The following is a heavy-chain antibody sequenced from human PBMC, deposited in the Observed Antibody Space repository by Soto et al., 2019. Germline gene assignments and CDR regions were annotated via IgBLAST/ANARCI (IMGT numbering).Heavy chain of an antibody. V-gene: IGHV3-23*01. CDR1: GFAFSSYA. D-gene: IGHD2-2*01. Sequence: EVQLLESGGDLVQPGGSLRLSCAASGFAFSSYAMSWVRQAPGKGLEWVSAISGSGGGTYYADSVKGRFTISRDNSKNTLYLQMSSLRAEDTAVYYCAKKYCSGTGCNPAALDMWGQGTRVTVSS. J-gene: IGHJ3*02. CDR2: ISGSGGGT. CDR3: AKKYCSGTGCNPAALDM.